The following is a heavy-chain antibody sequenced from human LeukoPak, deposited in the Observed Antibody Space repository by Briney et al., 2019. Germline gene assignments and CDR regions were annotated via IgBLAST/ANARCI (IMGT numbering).Heavy chain of an antibody. CDR1: GGSFSGYY. Sequence: SETLSLTCAVYGGSFSGYYWSWIRQPPGKGLEWIGEINHSGSTSYNPSLKSRVTISVDTSKNQFSLKLSSVTAADTVVYYCASGSRRYDFWSGYESYYYYGMDVWGQGTTVTVSS. V-gene: IGHV4-34*01. D-gene: IGHD3-3*01. J-gene: IGHJ6*02. CDR3: ASGSRRYDFWSGYESYYYYGMDV. CDR2: INHSGST.